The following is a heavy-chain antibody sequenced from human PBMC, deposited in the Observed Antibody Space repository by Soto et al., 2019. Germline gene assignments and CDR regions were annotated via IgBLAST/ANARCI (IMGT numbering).Heavy chain of an antibody. CDR2: IIASGGST. Sequence: GGSLRLSCAASGFTFSTYAMSWVRQAPGKGLEWVSAIIASGGSTYYADSVKGRFTISRDNPKNTLYLQMNSLRAEDTAVYYCAKGYFSGGSRYLYYIDYRGQGTLVTVSS. D-gene: IGHD2-15*01. J-gene: IGHJ4*02. CDR1: GFTFSTYA. CDR3: AKGYFSGGSRYLYYIDY. V-gene: IGHV3-23*01.